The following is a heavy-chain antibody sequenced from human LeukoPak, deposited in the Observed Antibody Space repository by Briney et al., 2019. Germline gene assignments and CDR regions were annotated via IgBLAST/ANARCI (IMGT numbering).Heavy chain of an antibody. CDR1: GGSFIGFH. CDR2: INHSGST. J-gene: IGHJ6*03. Sequence: SETLSLTCAVYGGSFIGFHWSWIRQPPGKGLEWIGEINHSGSTNYNPSLKSRVTISVDTSKNQFSLKLSSVTAADTAVYYCARLTKNDSGSFRFGKKKRGYMDVWGKGTTVTISS. D-gene: IGHD3-10*01. V-gene: IGHV4-34*01. CDR3: ARLTKNDSGSFRFGKKKRGYMDV.